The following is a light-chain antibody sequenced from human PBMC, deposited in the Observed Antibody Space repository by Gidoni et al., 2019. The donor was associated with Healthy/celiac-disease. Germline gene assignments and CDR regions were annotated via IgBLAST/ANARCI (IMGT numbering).Light chain of an antibody. Sequence: DIQMTQSPSSLSASVGDRVTITCRASQSISSYLNWYQQKPGKAPKLLIYAASSLQSGVPSRFSGSGSGTDFTLTISSLQPEDFATYYCHQSYSTPVSTFXQXTKLEIK. CDR3: HQSYSTPVST. CDR2: AAS. CDR1: QSISSY. J-gene: IGKJ2*01. V-gene: IGKV1-39*01.